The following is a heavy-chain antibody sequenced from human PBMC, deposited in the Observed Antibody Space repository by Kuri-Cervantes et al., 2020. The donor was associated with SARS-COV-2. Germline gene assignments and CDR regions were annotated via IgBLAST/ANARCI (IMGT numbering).Heavy chain of an antibody. V-gene: IGHV3-74*01. CDR2: INSDGSST. CDR3: ARVGRYSYGFDY. Sequence: GESLKISCAASGFTFSSYWMHWVRQAPGKGLVWVSRINSDGSSTSYADSVKGRFTTSRDNAKNTLYLQMNSLRAEDTAVYYCARVGRYSYGFDYWGQGTLVTVSS. J-gene: IGHJ4*02. CDR1: GFTFSSYW. D-gene: IGHD5-18*01.